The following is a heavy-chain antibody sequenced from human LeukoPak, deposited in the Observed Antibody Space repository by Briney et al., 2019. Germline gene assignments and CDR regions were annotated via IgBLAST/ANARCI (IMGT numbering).Heavy chain of an antibody. CDR2: ICSSSSYI. CDR1: GFTFSSYS. Sequence: GGSLRLSCAASGFTFSSYSMNWVRQAPGKGLEWVSSICSSSSYIYYADSVKGRFTISRDNAKNSLYLQMNSLRAEDTAVYYCARGDIVVVPAAMGAFDIWGQGTMVTVSS. J-gene: IGHJ3*02. D-gene: IGHD2-2*01. CDR3: ARGDIVVVPAAMGAFDI. V-gene: IGHV3-21*01.